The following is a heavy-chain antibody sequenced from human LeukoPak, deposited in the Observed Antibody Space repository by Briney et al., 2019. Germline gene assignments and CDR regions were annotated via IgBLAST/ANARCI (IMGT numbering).Heavy chain of an antibody. CDR3: GRWGVNAGLDY. J-gene: IGHJ4*02. V-gene: IGHV3-7*01. CDR1: GFIFGDNW. Sequence: GGSLRLSCVASGFIFGDNWMGWVRQAPGKGLEWVANINPHGTEKYYADSLEGRFSVSRDNAKNSVYLQMNSLRVVDAGFYYCGRWGVNAGLDYWGQGSLVTVSS. D-gene: IGHD3-10*01. CDR2: INPHGTEK.